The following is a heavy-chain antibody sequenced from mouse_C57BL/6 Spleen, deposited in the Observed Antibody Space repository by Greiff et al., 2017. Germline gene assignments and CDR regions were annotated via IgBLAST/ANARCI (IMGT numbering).Heavy chain of an antibody. V-gene: IGHV5-6*01. D-gene: IGHD2-5*01. CDR1: GFTFSSYG. Sequence: EVKLVESGGDLVKPGGSLKLSCAASGFTFSSYGMSWVRQTPDKRLEWVATISSGGSYTYYPDSVKGRFTISRDNAKNTLYLQMSSLKSEDTAMYYCARQGSNYGFDYWGQGTTLTVSS. J-gene: IGHJ2*01. CDR2: ISSGGSYT. CDR3: ARQGSNYGFDY.